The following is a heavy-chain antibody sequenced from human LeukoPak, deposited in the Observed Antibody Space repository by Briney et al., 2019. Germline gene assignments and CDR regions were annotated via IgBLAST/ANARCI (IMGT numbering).Heavy chain of an antibody. V-gene: IGHV5-51*01. CDR3: ARHNWYYDYVWGSYRDYYFDY. J-gene: IGHJ4*02. CDR2: IYPGDSDT. CDR1: GYSFSNYW. Sequence: GESLKISCKGSGYSFSNYWIGWVRQMPGKGLEWMGIIYPGDSDTRYSPSFQGQVTISADKSISTAYLQWSSLKASDTAMYYCARHNWYYDYVWGSYRDYYFDYWGQGTLVTVSS. D-gene: IGHD3-16*02.